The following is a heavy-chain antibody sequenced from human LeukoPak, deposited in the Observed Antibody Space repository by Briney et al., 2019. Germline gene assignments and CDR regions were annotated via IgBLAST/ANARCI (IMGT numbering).Heavy chain of an antibody. CDR1: GFTFSSYS. CDR3: AGDPDYGDYFLVV. J-gene: IGHJ6*04. V-gene: IGHV3-21*01. CDR2: ISSSSSYI. D-gene: IGHD4-17*01. Sequence: GGSLRLSCAASGFTFSSYSMNWVRQAPGKGLEWVSSISSSSSYIYYADSVKGRFTISRDNAKNSLYLQMNSLRAEDTAVYYCAGDPDYGDYFLVVWGKGTTVTVSS.